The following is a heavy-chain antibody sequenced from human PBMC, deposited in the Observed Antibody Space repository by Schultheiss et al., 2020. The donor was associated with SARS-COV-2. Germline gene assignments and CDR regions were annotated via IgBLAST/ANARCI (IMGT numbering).Heavy chain of an antibody. J-gene: IGHJ6*03. CDR2: IYYTGST. Sequence: SETLSLTCTVSGDSISSGGYYWSWIRQHPGKGLEWIGYIYYTGSTYYNPSLKSLFTISLATSKNQFSLKLSSVTAADTAVYYCARARVVPASMAYYSYMDVWGNGTTVTVSS. D-gene: IGHD2-2*01. CDR1: GDSISSGGYY. V-gene: IGHV4-31*01. CDR3: ARARVVPASMAYYSYMDV.